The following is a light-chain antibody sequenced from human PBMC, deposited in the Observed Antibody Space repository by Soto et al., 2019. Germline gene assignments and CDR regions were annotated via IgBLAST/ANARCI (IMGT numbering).Light chain of an antibody. CDR2: EVS. CDR3: SSFTSSNTVV. J-gene: IGLJ2*01. CDR1: SSDVGAYIY. V-gene: IGLV2-14*01. Sequence: QSALTQPASVSGSPGQSITISCTGTSSDVGAYIYVSWYQQHPGKAPKLMISEVSKRPSGVSNRFSGSKSGNTASLTISGLQDEDEAHYYCSSFTSSNTVVFGGGTKLTVL.